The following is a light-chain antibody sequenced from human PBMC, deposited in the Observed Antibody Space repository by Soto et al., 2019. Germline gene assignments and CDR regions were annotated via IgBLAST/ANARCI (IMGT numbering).Light chain of an antibody. V-gene: IGLV2-14*03. J-gene: IGLJ3*02. Sequence: QSVLTQPASVSGSPGQSITISCTGTSSDVGGCNYVSWFQQHPGKAPKLKIYEVSNRPSGVSNRFSGSKSGYTASLTISELQAEDEADYYCTSFTSSSTWVFGGGTKLTVL. CDR1: SSDVGGCNY. CDR2: EVS. CDR3: TSFTSSSTWV.